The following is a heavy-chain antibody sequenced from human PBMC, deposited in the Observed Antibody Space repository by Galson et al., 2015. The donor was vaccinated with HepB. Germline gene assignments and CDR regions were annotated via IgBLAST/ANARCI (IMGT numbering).Heavy chain of an antibody. CDR1: GGSLTNYA. CDR3: ATDYYDTSGYYAY. J-gene: IGHJ4*02. V-gene: IGHV1-69*13. CDR2: IIPIFASA. Sequence: SVKVSCKASGGSLTNYAIIWVRQAPGQGLEWMGGIIPIFASASYAPTFQGRVTITADESTSTAYMEVSSLRSEDTAVYYCATDYYDTSGYYAYWGQGTLVAVSS. D-gene: IGHD3-22*01.